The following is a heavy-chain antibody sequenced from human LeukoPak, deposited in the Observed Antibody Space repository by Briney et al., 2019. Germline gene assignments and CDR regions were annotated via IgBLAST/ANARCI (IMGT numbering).Heavy chain of an antibody. V-gene: IGHV4-38-2*02. CDR2: IYHSGST. CDR1: GYSISSGYY. Sequence: SETLSLTCTVSGYSISSGYYWGWIRQPPGKGLEWIGSIYHSGSTYYNPSLKSRVTISVDTSKNQFSLKLSSVTAADTAVYYCARDYDLFDYWGQGTLVTVSS. J-gene: IGHJ4*02. D-gene: IGHD5-12*01. CDR3: ARDYDLFDY.